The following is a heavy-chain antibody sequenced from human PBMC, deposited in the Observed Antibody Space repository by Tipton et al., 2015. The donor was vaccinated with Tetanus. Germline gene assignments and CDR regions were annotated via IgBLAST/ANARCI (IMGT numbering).Heavy chain of an antibody. V-gene: IGHV1-69*01. CDR1: GGTFSNYV. CDR2: FSPIFRRP. CDR3: AREAINSEDRRAFDV. Sequence: QSGPEVKKPGSSVKVSCKSSGGTFSNYVFNWVRQAPGQGLEWMGGFSPIFRRPNYAQKFQGRVTISADESTSTAYMELRSLTSADTAIYYCAREAINSEDRRAFDVWGQGTMATVSP. J-gene: IGHJ3*01. D-gene: IGHD3-22*01.